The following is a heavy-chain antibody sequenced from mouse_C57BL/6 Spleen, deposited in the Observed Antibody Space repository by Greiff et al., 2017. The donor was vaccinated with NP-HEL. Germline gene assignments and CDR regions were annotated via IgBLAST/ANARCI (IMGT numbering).Heavy chain of an antibody. CDR3: AREGAGTSWFAY. CDR1: GYTFTSYW. CDR2: IYPGSGST. Sequence: QVQLQQPGAELVKPGASVKMSCKASGYTFTSYWITWVKQRPGQGLEWIGDIYPGSGSTNYNEKFKSKATLTVDTSSSTAYMQLSSLTAEDSAVYYCAREGAGTSWFAYGGQGTLVTVSA. V-gene: IGHV1-55*01. D-gene: IGHD4-1*01. J-gene: IGHJ3*01.